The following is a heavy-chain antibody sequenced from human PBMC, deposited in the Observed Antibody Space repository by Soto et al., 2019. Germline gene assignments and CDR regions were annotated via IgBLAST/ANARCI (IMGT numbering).Heavy chain of an antibody. D-gene: IGHD2-2*01. V-gene: IGHV3-23*01. CDR2: ISASGATT. J-gene: IGHJ3*02. Sequence: EVQLLESGGNLVQPGGSLRLSCAASGFSFSTYALTWVRQAPGKGLEWVSGISASGATTYYADFVKGRFTISRDNSKNTVFLQMTSLRAEDTALYYCAKWTDTVVEAALAGGAFDIWGQGTMVTVSS. CDR1: GFSFSTYA. CDR3: AKWTDTVVEAALAGGAFDI.